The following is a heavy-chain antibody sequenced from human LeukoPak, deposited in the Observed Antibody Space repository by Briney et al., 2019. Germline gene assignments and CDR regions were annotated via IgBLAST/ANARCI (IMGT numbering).Heavy chain of an antibody. Sequence: GGSLRLSCAASGFTFSSYAMSWVRQAPGKGLEWVSAISGSGGSTYYADSVKGRFTISRDNSKNTLYLQMNSLRAEDTAVYYCAKDRSRFTIFGVVSNWLDPWGQGTLVTVSS. D-gene: IGHD3-3*01. J-gene: IGHJ5*02. CDR1: GFTFSSYA. V-gene: IGHV3-23*01. CDR3: AKDRSRFTIFGVVSNWLDP. CDR2: ISGSGGST.